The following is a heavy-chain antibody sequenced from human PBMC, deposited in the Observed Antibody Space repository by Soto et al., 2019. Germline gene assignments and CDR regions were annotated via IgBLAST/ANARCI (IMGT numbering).Heavy chain of an antibody. V-gene: IGHV4-59*11. D-gene: IGHD7-27*01. CDR2: IYYDGNT. J-gene: IGHJ4*02. CDR1: GGSISNHY. CDR3: TRANWYSEY. Sequence: SETLSLTCTVSGGSISNHYWSWIRQPPGKGLEWIGYIYYDGNTNYNPPLKSRVTMSVDTSKNQISLKLSSVTAADTAVYYCTRANWYSEYWGQGTLVTVSS.